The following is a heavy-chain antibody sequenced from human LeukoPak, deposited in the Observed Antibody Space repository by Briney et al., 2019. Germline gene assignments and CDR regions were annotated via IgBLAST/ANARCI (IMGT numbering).Heavy chain of an antibody. CDR1: GFTFSSYP. CDR3: ARSPHIWFAERGWFDP. V-gene: IGHV4-4*07. D-gene: IGHD3-10*01. CDR2: IYSSGST. J-gene: IGHJ5*02. Sequence: GTLRLSCAASGFTFSSYPMSWVRQPAGKGLEWIGRIYSSGSTNYNPSIKSRVTISVDTSKKQFSLKLSSVTAADTAVYFCARSPHIWFAERGWFDPWGQGTLVTVSS.